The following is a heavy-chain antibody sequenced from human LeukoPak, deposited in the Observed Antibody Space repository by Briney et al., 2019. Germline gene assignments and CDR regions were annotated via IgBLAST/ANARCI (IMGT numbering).Heavy chain of an antibody. CDR2: IYSSGST. V-gene: IGHV4-59*01. J-gene: IGHJ4*01. CDR1: DVSMTGYY. D-gene: IGHD6-13*01. CDR3: ATRPADGCWYGVFDF. Sequence: PSETLSLTCSVSDVSMTGYYWSWIRQAPGKAPEWIGYIYSSGSTNYNPSLISRVTMSLDASKNQFSLKLTFVTAADTAVYYCATRPADGCWYGVFDFWSRGTLVTVSS.